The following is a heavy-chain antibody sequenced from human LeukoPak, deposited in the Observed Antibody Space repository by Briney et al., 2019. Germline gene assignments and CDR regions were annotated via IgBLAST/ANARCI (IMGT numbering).Heavy chain of an antibody. J-gene: IGHJ6*03. Sequence: SVKVSCKASGGTFSSYAISWVRQAPGQGLEWMGGIIPIFGTANYAQKFQGRVTITAEESTSTAYMELSSLRSEDTAVYYCARGYGDYVSFYYYYYMDVWGKGTTVTVSS. CDR3: ARGYGDYVSFYYYYYMDV. CDR1: GGTFSSYA. D-gene: IGHD4-17*01. V-gene: IGHV1-69*01. CDR2: IIPIFGTA.